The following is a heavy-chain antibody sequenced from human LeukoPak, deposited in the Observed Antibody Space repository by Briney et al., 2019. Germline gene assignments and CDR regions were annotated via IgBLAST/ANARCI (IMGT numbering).Heavy chain of an antibody. D-gene: IGHD3-22*01. V-gene: IGHV4-4*02. Sequence: SETLSLTCAVSGGSISSSKWWSWVRQSPGKGLEWIGEIYHGGSTNYNPSLKSRVTISIDKSKNQFSLKLSSVTAADTAVYYCAREYYYDSSGYLLLGYWGQGTLVTVSS. J-gene: IGHJ4*02. CDR3: AREYYYDSSGYLLLGY. CDR2: IYHGGST. CDR1: GGSISSSKW.